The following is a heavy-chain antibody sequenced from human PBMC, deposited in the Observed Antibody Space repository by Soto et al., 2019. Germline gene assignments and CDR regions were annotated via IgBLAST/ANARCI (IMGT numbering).Heavy chain of an antibody. V-gene: IGHV3-23*01. Sequence: GGSLRLSCAASGFTFSSYAMSWVRQAPGKGLEWVSAISGSGGSTYYADSVKGRFTISRDNSKNTLYLQMNSLRAEDTAVYYCAKFVMARDYYYGMDVWGKGTTVTVSS. CDR1: GFTFSSYA. CDR2: ISGSGGST. J-gene: IGHJ6*04. D-gene: IGHD2-21*01. CDR3: AKFVMARDYYYGMDV.